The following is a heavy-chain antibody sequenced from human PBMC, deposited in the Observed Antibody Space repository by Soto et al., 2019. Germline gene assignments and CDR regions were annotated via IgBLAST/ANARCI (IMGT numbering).Heavy chain of an antibody. CDR1: GGSFRSYA. CDR3: ASSADSSGWYYFEY. J-gene: IGHJ4*02. V-gene: IGHV1-69*13. D-gene: IGHD6-19*01. Sequence: EASVKVSCKASGGSFRSYAISWVRQAPGQGLAWMGGIIPIFGTANYAQNFQGRVTTTADESASTVYLDLSSLTSEDTAVYYCASSADSSGWYYFEYWGQGTRVTVSS. CDR2: IIPIFGTA.